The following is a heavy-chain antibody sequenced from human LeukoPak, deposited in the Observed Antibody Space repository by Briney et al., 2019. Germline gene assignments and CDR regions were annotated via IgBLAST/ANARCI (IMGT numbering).Heavy chain of an antibody. V-gene: IGHV4-59*08. D-gene: IGHD3-10*01. Sequence: SETLSLTCTVSGGSINNYYWTWIRQPPGKGLEWVGYIYYSGSTNYTPSLKSRLTISLDTSKKQFSLRLSSVTAADTAVYYCARGTYASGSYPHIDYWGQGTLVTVSS. CDR1: GGSINNYY. CDR3: ARGTYASGSYPHIDY. CDR2: IYYSGST. J-gene: IGHJ4*02.